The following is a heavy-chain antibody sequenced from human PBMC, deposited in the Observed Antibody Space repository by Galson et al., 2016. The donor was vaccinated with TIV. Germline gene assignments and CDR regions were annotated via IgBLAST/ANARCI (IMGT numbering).Heavy chain of an antibody. CDR1: GYSISSGYY. Sequence: SETLSLTCAVSGYSISSGYYWGWIRQSPRKGLEWIATISYSGSTYYNPSLESRAILSLDTSNNHFSLSLGSATAADTAVHYCARVATYGSGSYQWNFESWGQGILVSVSS. J-gene: IGHJ4*02. CDR3: ARVATYGSGSYQWNFES. V-gene: IGHV4-38-2*01. D-gene: IGHD3-10*01. CDR2: ISYSGST.